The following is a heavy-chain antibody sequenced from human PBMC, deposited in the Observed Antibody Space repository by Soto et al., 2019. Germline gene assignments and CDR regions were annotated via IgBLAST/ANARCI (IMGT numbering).Heavy chain of an antibody. Sequence: QLQLQESGPGLVKPSETLSLTCTVSGGSISSRGYYWGWIRQPPGKGLEWIGTIYYSGSTYYNPPXNSRVTISADTSKNQFSLKLSAVTAADTAVYYCATSNWFDPWGQGTLVTVSS. J-gene: IGHJ5*02. V-gene: IGHV4-39*01. CDR2: IYYSGST. CDR1: GGSISSRGYY. CDR3: ATSNWFDP.